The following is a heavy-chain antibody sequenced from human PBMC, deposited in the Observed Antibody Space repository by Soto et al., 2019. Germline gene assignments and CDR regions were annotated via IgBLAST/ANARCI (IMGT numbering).Heavy chain of an antibody. D-gene: IGHD2-2*02. CDR2: ISYDGRKK. Sequence: SGLGRTCAAAGFTVSSYAMHWARQAPGKGLEWVAVISYDGRKKDYADSVKGRFTISRDNSNNTVYLQMNGLRAEDTAVYYCARGCSSNDCYTNYYFFYAYDVCG. CDR3: ARGCSSNDCYTNYYFFYAYDV. CDR1: GFTVSSYA. V-gene: IGHV3-30*04. J-gene: IGHJ6*02.